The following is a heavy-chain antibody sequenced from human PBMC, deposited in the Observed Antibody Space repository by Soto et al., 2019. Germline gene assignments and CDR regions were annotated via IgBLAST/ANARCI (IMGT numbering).Heavy chain of an antibody. CDR2: IIPILGIA. CDR3: ARVDCSSTSCLRYYYGMDF. CDR1: AGTFSIYT. D-gene: IGHD2-2*01. Sequence: SVKVSCKASAGTFSIYTISWVRQAPGQGLEWMGRIIPILGIANYAQKFQGRVTITADKSTSTAYMELSSLRSEDTAVYYCARVDCSSTSCLRYYYGMDFCRQGTTVTVSS. J-gene: IGHJ6*01. V-gene: IGHV1-69*02.